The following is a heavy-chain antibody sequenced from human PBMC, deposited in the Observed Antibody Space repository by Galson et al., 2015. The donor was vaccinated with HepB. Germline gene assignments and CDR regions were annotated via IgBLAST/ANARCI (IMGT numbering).Heavy chain of an antibody. J-gene: IGHJ4*02. Sequence: SLRLSCAASGITFSDHHMDWVRQAPGKGLEWVGRTRNKANSYTTEYAASVKGRFTISRDDSKNSLYLQMNSLKTEDTAVYYCARGNYYYDSSGYYYFDYWGQGTLVTVSS. CDR3: ARGNYYYDSSGYYYFDY. CDR1: GITFSDHH. D-gene: IGHD3-22*01. CDR2: TRNKANSYTT. V-gene: IGHV3-72*01.